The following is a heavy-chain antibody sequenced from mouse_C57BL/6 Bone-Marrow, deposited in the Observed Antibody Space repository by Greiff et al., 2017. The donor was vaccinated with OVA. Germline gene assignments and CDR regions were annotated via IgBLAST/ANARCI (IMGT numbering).Heavy chain of an antibody. V-gene: IGHV1-54*01. D-gene: IGHD3-2*02. CDR1: GYAFTNYL. J-gene: IGHJ3*01. CDR2: INPGSGGT. Sequence: QVQLQQSGAELVRPGTSVKVSCKASGYAFTNYLIEWVKQRPGQGLEWIGGINPGSGGTNYNEKFKGKATLTADKSSSTAYMQLSSLTSEDSAVYFCARWGTAQATSWFAHWGQGTLVTVSA. CDR3: ARWGTAQATSWFAH.